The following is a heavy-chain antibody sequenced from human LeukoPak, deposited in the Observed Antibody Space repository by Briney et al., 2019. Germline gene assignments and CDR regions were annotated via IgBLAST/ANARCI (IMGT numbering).Heavy chain of an antibody. J-gene: IGHJ4*02. V-gene: IGHV3-11*06. CDR2: ISSSSSYT. CDR1: GFTFSDYY. D-gene: IGHD2-21*02. Sequence: PGRSLRLSCAASGFTFSDYYMSWIRQAPGKGLEWVSYISSSSSYTNYADSVKGRFTISRDNAKNSLYLQMNSLRAEDTAVYYCAAPPPKGDWYYFDYWGQGTLVTVSS. CDR3: AAPPPKGDWYYFDY.